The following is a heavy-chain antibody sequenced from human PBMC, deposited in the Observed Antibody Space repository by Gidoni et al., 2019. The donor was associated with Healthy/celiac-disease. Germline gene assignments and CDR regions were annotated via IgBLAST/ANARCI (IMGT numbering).Heavy chain of an antibody. D-gene: IGHD1-26*01. V-gene: IGHV1-69*01. Sequence: QVQLVQSGAEVKKPGSSVKVSCKASGGTFSSYAISWVRQAPGQGLEWMGGIIPIFGTATYAQKFQGRVTITADESTSTAYMELSSLRSEDTAVYYCARVGKVGATYTFPFDYWGQGTLVTVSS. CDR2: IIPIFGTA. CDR1: GGTFSSYA. CDR3: ARVGKVGATYTFPFDY. J-gene: IGHJ4*02.